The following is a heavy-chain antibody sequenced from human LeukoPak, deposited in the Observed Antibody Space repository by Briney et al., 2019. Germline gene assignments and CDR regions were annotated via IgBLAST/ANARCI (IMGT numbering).Heavy chain of an antibody. CDR1: EFTINDAW. CDR2: IKSKTDGGTT. J-gene: IGHJ4*02. V-gene: IGHV3-15*01. Sequence: PGGSLRLSCAASEFTINDAWMSWVRQAPGKGLEWVGRIKSKTDGGTTEYAAPVKGRFTISRDDSKNTLYLQMNSLKTEDTAMYYCSSWGSTPGVSSEDYWGQGTLVTVSS. CDR3: SSWGSTPGVSSEDY. D-gene: IGHD6-6*01.